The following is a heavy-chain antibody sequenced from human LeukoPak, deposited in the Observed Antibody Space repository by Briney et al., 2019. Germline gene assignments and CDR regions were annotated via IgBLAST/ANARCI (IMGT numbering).Heavy chain of an antibody. CDR3: ASCPTYDFWSGYFDY. J-gene: IGHJ4*02. Sequence: PSETLSLTCTVSGGSISSYCWSWIRQPPGKGLEWIGYIYYSGSTNYNPSLKSRVTISVDTSKNQFSLKLSSVTAADTAVYYCASCPTYDFWSGYFDYWGQGTLVTVSS. CDR1: GGSISSYC. D-gene: IGHD3-3*01. CDR2: IYYSGST. V-gene: IGHV4-59*01.